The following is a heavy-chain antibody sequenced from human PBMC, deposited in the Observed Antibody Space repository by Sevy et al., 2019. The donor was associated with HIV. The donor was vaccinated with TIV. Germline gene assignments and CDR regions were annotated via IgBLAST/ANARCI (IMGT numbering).Heavy chain of an antibody. Sequence: ASVKVSCKASGYTFTSYGISWVRQAPGQGLEWMGWISAYNGNTNYAQKLQGRVTMTTDTSTSTAYMELRRLRSDDTAVYYCARDSFYGSGSSNFDYWGQGTLVTVSS. J-gene: IGHJ4*02. CDR3: ARDSFYGSGSSNFDY. V-gene: IGHV1-18*01. D-gene: IGHD3-10*01. CDR2: ISAYNGNT. CDR1: GYTFTSYG.